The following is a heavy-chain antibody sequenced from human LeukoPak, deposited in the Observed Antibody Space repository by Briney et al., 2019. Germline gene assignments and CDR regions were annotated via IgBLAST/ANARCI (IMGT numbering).Heavy chain of an antibody. CDR3: AKDHYYYGSGTYFMHYFDY. D-gene: IGHD3-10*01. CDR2: ISYDGSNK. V-gene: IGHV3-30*18. J-gene: IGHJ4*02. CDR1: GFTFSTYG. Sequence: PGGSLRLSCAASGFTFSTYGMHWVRQAPGKGLEWVAVISYDGSNKYYADSVKGRFTISRENSKNTLHLQMNGLRAEDTAVYYCAKDHYYYGSGTYFMHYFDYWGQGTLVTVSS.